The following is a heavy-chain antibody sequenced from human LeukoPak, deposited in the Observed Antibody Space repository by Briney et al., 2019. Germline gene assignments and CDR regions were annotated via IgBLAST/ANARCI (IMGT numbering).Heavy chain of an antibody. CDR2: IYTSGST. CDR1: GGSISSYY. Sequence: SETLSLTCTVSGGSISSYYWSWIRQPAGKGLEWIGRIYTSGSTNYNPSLKSRVTMSVDTSKNQFSLKLSSVTAADTAVYYCARSTDYCSSTSCYTGLYYYYYYMDVWGKGTTVTVSS. CDR3: ARSTDYCSSTSCYTGLYYYYYYMDV. V-gene: IGHV4-4*07. J-gene: IGHJ6*03. D-gene: IGHD2-2*02.